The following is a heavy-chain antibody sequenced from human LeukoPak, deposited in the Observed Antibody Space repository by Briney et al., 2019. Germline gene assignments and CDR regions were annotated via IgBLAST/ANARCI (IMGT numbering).Heavy chain of an antibody. V-gene: IGHV4-30-4*02. CDR3: ARDRTLGAFDI. J-gene: IGHJ3*02. CDR1: GGSISSGDYY. Sequence: ASETLSLTCTVSGGSISSGDYYWSWIRQPPGKGLEWIGYIYYSGSTYYNPSLKSRITIPVDTSKNQFSLKLSSVTAADTAVYYCARDRTLGAFDIWGQGTMVTVSS. D-gene: IGHD7-27*01. CDR2: IYYSGST.